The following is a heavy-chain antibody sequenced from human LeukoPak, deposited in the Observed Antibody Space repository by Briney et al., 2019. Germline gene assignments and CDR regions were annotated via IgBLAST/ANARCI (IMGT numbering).Heavy chain of an antibody. Sequence: PGGSLRLSCAASGFTFDDYGMSWVRQAPGKGLEWVSGINWNGGSTGYADSVKGRFTISRDNAKNSLYLQMNSLRAEDTALYYCARRVTGYYVLYGMDVWGQGTTVTVSS. D-gene: IGHD3-9*01. CDR1: GFTFDDYG. V-gene: IGHV3-20*04. J-gene: IGHJ6*02. CDR3: ARRVTGYYVLYGMDV. CDR2: INWNGGST.